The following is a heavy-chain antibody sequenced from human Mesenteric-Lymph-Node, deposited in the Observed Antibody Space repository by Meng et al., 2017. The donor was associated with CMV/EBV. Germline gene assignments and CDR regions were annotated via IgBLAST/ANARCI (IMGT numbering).Heavy chain of an antibody. J-gene: IGHJ3*02. D-gene: IGHD2-2*01. V-gene: IGHV4-59*01. CDR2: IYYSGST. CDR1: GGSISSYY. Sequence: SETLSLTCTVSGGSISSYYWSWIRQPPGKGLEWIGYIYYSGSTNYNPSLKSRVTISVDTSKNQFSLKLSSVTAADTAVYYCARVLRLGYCSSNSCIDAFDIWGQGTMVTVS. CDR3: ARVLRLGYCSSNSCIDAFDI.